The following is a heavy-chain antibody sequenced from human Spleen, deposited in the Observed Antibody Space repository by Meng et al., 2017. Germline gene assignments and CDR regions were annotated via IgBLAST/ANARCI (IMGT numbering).Heavy chain of an antibody. J-gene: IGHJ4*02. D-gene: IGHD3-10*01. CDR1: GGSISSGGNY. V-gene: IGHV4-31*03. Sequence: SETLSLTCTVSGGSISSGGNYWTWIRQHPGKGLEWMGYISYSGITYYNPSLKSRVTISRDTSKNQFSLKVSSVTAADTAVYYCARDHSGTAQFDYWGQGTLVTVSS. CDR2: ISYSGIT. CDR3: ARDHSGTAQFDY.